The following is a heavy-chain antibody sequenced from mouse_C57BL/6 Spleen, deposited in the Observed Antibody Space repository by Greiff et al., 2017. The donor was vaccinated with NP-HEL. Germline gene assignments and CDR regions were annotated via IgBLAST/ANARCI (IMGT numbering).Heavy chain of an antibody. V-gene: IGHV1-82*01. Sequence: QVQLKESGPELVKPGASVKISCKASGYAFSSSWMNWVKQRPGKGLEWIGRIYPGDGDTNYNGKFKGKATLTADKSSSTAYMQLSSLTSEDSAVYFCARGAYSNYPFYYAMDYWGQGTSVTVSS. CDR1: GYAFSSSW. D-gene: IGHD2-5*01. J-gene: IGHJ4*01. CDR2: IYPGDGDT. CDR3: ARGAYSNYPFYYAMDY.